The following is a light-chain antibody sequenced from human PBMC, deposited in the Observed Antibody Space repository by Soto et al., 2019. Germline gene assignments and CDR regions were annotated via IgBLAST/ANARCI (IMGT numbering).Light chain of an antibody. V-gene: IGKV2-28*01. Sequence: DIVMTQSPLSLPFTPGEPASISCRSSQSLLHSNGYNYLDWYLQKPGQSPQLLIYLGSNRASGVPDMLSGSGSGTDFKLKISRVEAEDVGVYYCMQALQTWTFGQGTKVEI. J-gene: IGKJ1*01. CDR2: LGS. CDR1: QSLLHSNGYNY. CDR3: MQALQTWT.